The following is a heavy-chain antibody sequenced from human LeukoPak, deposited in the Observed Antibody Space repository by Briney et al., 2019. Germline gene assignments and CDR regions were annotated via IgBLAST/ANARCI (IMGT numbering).Heavy chain of an antibody. CDR1: YA. Sequence: YAXXXVRQGXXXXGEXVSAISGSGGDTFYADSVKGRFTISRDNSKNTLYLQMNSLRAEDTAVYYCAKEGRYSYGYSYWGQGTLVTVSS. D-gene: IGHD5-18*01. J-gene: IGHJ4*02. CDR2: ISGSGGDT. V-gene: IGHV3-23*01. CDR3: AKEGRYSYGYSY.